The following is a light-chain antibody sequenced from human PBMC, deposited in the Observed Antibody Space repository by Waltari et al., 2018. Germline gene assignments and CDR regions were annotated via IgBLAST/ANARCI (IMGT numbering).Light chain of an antibody. CDR3: QHYVRLPVT. CDR2: GAS. CDR1: QSVGRT. J-gene: IGKJ1*01. V-gene: IGKV3-20*01. Sequence: EILLTQSPGTLSLSPGKRATLSCRTSQSVGRTLAWYQQKPGQAPRLLIYGASIRATGIPNRFSGSGSGTDFSLTISRLEPEDFAVYYCQHYVRLPVTFGQGTKVEIK.